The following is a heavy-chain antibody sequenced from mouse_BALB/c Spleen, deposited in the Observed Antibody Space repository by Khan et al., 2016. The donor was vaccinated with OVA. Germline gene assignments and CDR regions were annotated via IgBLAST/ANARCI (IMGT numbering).Heavy chain of an antibody. CDR3: TRSGWAAFAY. J-gene: IGHJ3*01. CDR1: GYTFTSYY. Sequence: QVQLQQPGAELVKPGASVKLSCKASGYTFTSYYMYWVKQRPGQGLEWIGGINPKNGVTNFNEKLKSKATLPVDKSSSTAYMQLSSLTSADSAVYYCTRSGWAAFAYWGQGTLVTVSA. CDR2: INPKNGVT. D-gene: IGHD1-1*02. V-gene: IGHV1-53*01.